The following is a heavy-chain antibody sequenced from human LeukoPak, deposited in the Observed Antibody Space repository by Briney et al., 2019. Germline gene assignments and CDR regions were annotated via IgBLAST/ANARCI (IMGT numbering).Heavy chain of an antibody. J-gene: IGHJ4*02. V-gene: IGHV1-69*05. Sequence: SVKVSCKASGGTFSSYAISWVRQAPGQGLEWMVGIIPIFGTANYAQKFQGRVTITTDESTSTAYMELSSLRSEDTAVYYCAKDLRIINADYFGSGSSPRAREDYWGQGTLVTVSS. CDR1: GGTFSSYA. CDR2: IIPIFGTA. D-gene: IGHD3-10*01. CDR3: AKDLRIINADYFGSGSSPRAREDY.